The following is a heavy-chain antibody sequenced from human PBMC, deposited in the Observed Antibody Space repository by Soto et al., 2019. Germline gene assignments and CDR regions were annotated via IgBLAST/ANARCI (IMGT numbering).Heavy chain of an antibody. CDR3: ARVAAVAGLPYYYYGMDV. D-gene: IGHD6-19*01. CDR1: GFTFSSYD. CDR2: IGTAGDT. J-gene: IGHJ6*02. Sequence: GGSLRLSCAASGFTFSSYDMHWVRQATGKGLEWVSAIGTAGDTYYPGSVKGRFTISRENAKNSLYLQMNSLRAEDTAVYYCARVAAVAGLPYYYYGMDVWGQGTTVTVS. V-gene: IGHV3-13*01.